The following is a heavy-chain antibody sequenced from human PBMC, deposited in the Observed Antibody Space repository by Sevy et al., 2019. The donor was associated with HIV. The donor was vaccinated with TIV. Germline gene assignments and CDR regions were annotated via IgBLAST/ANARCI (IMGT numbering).Heavy chain of an antibody. CDR2: ISSSSSYI. J-gene: IGHJ4*02. CDR3: ARVSRILTDSYYFDY. D-gene: IGHD3-9*01. CDR1: GFTFSSYS. V-gene: IGHV3-21*01. Sequence: GGSLRLSCAASGFTFSSYSMNWVRQAPGKGLEWVSTISSSSSYIYYADSVKGRFTITRDNAKNSLYLKMNSLRAEDTAVYYCARVSRILTDSYYFDYWGQGTLVTVSS.